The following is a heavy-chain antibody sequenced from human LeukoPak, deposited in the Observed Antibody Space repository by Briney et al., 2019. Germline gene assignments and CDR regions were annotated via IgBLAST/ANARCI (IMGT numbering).Heavy chain of an antibody. V-gene: IGHV1-46*01. Sequence: ASVKVSCKASGYTFTSYYMHWVRQAPGQGLEWMGIINPSGGSTSCAQKFQGRVTMTRDTSTSTVYMELSSLRSEDTAVYYCASRHCSSTSCYNRVDDAFDIWGQGTMVTVSS. D-gene: IGHD2-2*02. CDR1: GYTFTSYY. CDR3: ASRHCSSTSCYNRVDDAFDI. J-gene: IGHJ3*02. CDR2: INPSGGST.